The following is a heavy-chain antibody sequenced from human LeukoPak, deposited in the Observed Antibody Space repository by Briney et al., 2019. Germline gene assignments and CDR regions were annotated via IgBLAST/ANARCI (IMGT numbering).Heavy chain of an antibody. CDR1: GFTFSSYW. V-gene: IGHV3-7*01. CDR3: ARVTSRYYYYYMDV. J-gene: IGHJ6*03. CDR2: IKQDGSEK. Sequence: PGGSLRLSCAASGFTFSSYWMSWVRQAPGKGLEWVANIKQDGSEKYYVDSVKGRFTISRDNAKNSLYLQMNSLRAEDTAVYYCARVTSRYYYYYMDVWGKGTTVTVSS.